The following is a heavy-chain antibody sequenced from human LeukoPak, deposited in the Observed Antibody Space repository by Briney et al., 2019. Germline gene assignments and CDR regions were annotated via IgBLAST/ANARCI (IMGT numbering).Heavy chain of an antibody. CDR2: INHRGST. CDR3: VRVGYCGGDCYPFDY. V-gene: IGHV4-34*01. Sequence: PSETLSLTCAIYGGSFSGYYWSWIRQPPGKGLEWIGEINHRGSTNYNPSLKSRVTISVDTSRNSFSLELSSVTAADTAVYYCVRVGYCGGDCYPFDYWGQGTLTTVSS. D-gene: IGHD2-21*02. J-gene: IGHJ4*02. CDR1: GGSFSGYY.